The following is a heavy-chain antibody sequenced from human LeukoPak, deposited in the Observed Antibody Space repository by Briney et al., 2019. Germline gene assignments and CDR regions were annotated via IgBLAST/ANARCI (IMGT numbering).Heavy chain of an antibody. Sequence: GGSLRLSCAASGFTFSNYWMSWVRQAPGKGLEWVANIKQDGSEKYYVDSVKGRFTISRDNAKNSLYLQMNSLRAEDTAVYYCARELDGYYDSSGYYNVFDYWGQGTLVTVSS. D-gene: IGHD3-22*01. V-gene: IGHV3-7*03. CDR3: ARELDGYYDSSGYYNVFDY. CDR2: IKQDGSEK. J-gene: IGHJ4*02. CDR1: GFTFSNYW.